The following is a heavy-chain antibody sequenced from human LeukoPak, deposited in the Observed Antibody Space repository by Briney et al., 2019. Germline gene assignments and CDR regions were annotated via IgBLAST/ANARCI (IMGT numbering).Heavy chain of an antibody. J-gene: IGHJ4*02. CDR3: ARIWDTSGYYFGYFDN. Sequence: TGGSLRLSCAASGFTFTNYAVHWVRQAPGKGLEWVANIKQDGSEKFYVDSVKGRFTISRDNTKNSLYLQMNSLRAEDTAVYYCARIWDTSGYYFGYFDNWGQGSLVTVSS. V-gene: IGHV3-7*01. CDR2: IKQDGSEK. D-gene: IGHD3-22*01. CDR1: GFTFTNYA.